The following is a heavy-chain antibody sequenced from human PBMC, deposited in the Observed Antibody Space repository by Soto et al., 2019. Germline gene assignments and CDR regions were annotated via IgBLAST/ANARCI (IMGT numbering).Heavy chain of an antibody. V-gene: IGHV3-21*01. CDR2: ISSSSSYI. Sequence: PGGSLRLSCAASGFTFSSYSMNWVRQAPGKGLEWVSSISSSSSYIYYADSVKGRFTISRDNAKNSLYLQMNSPRAEDTAVYYCARGALQDDAFDIWGQGTMVTVSS. CDR3: ARGALQDDAFDI. CDR1: GFTFSSYS. J-gene: IGHJ3*02. D-gene: IGHD4-4*01.